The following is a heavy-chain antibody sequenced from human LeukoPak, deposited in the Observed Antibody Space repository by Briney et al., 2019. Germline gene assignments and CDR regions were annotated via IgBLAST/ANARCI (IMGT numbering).Heavy chain of an antibody. CDR3: ARALTLGIAVAGTFAG. V-gene: IGHV3-21*01. J-gene: IGHJ4*02. CDR2: ISSSSSYI. CDR1: GFTFTSYS. D-gene: IGHD6-19*01. Sequence: GGSLRLSCPAYGFTFTSYSTNWDRQAPGNLLEWVSSISSSSSYIYYADSVKGRFTISRDNAKNSLYLQMNSLRAEDTAVYYCARALTLGIAVAGTFAGWGQGTLVSVSS.